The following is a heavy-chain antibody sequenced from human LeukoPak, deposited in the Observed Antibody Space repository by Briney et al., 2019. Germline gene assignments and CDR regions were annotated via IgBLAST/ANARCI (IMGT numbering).Heavy chain of an antibody. J-gene: IGHJ4*02. CDR3: TTDPAVGYYFDY. D-gene: IGHD1-26*01. V-gene: IGHV3-15*01. CDR1: GFSVTNNY. Sequence: GGSLRLSCAVSGFSVTNNYMSWVRQAPGKGLEGIGRIKRKTDGGTTDNAAFVKGRFTISRDDPKNTLYLQMNSLKTEDTAVYYCTTDPAVGYYFDYWGQGTLVTVSS. CDR2: IKRKTDGGTT.